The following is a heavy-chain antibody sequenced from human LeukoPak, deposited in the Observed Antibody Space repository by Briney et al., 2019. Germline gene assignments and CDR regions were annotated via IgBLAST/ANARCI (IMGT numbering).Heavy chain of an antibody. CDR3: ARDLLNEGNHLDY. J-gene: IGHJ4*02. D-gene: IGHD4-23*01. Sequence: SETLSLTCTVSGGSISSGDYYWSWIRQPPGKGLEWIGFIYYSGSTYYNPSLKSRVTISVDTSKNQFSLKLSSVTAADTAVYYCARDLLNEGNHLDYWGQGTLVTVSS. V-gene: IGHV4-30-4*01. CDR2: IYYSGST. CDR1: GGSISSGDYY.